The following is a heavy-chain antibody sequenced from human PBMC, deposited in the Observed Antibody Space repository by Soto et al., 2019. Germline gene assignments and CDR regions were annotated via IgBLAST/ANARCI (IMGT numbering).Heavy chain of an antibody. Sequence: SVKVSCKASGGTFSSYTISWVRQAPGQGLEWMGRIIPILGIANYAQKFQGRVTITADKSTSTAYMELSSLRSEDTAVYYCARGQYYDILTGPYNWFDPWGQETLVTVSS. J-gene: IGHJ5*02. D-gene: IGHD3-9*01. V-gene: IGHV1-69*02. CDR2: IIPILGIA. CDR1: GGTFSSYT. CDR3: ARGQYYDILTGPYNWFDP.